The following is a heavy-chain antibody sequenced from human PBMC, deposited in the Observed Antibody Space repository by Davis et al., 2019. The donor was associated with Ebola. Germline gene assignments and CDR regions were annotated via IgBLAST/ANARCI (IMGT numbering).Heavy chain of an antibody. D-gene: IGHD3-10*01. J-gene: IGHJ6*04. CDR1: GGSFSGYY. CDR3: ASGWFGDYYYGMDV. Sequence: PSETLSLTCAVYGGSFSGYYWSWIRQPPGKGLEWIGSIYHSGSTYYNPSLKSRVTISVDTSKNQFSLKLSSVTAADTAVYYCASGWFGDYYYGMDVWGKGTTVTVSS. V-gene: IGHV4-34*01. CDR2: IYHSGST.